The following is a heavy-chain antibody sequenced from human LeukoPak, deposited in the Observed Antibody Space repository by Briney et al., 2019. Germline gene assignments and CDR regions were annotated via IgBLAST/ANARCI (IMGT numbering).Heavy chain of an antibody. D-gene: IGHD5/OR15-5a*01. V-gene: IGHV1-18*01. CDR3: ARRKYGVDYNGMDA. J-gene: IGHJ6*02. Sequence: GASVKVSCKASGYTFSAYGINWGRLAPGQGLEWMASINPHKGDTVYAQKFQGRGTMTTDTSTSTAYMHLRSLRSDDTAIYYCARRKYGVDYNGMDAWGQGTTVTVSS. CDR2: INPHKGDT. CDR1: GYTFSAYG.